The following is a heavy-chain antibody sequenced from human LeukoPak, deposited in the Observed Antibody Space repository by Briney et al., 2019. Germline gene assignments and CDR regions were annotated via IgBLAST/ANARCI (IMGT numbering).Heavy chain of an antibody. V-gene: IGHV5-51*01. CDR2: IYPGDSDT. D-gene: IGHD3-22*01. CDR1: GCSFTSYW. CDR3: ARAKDRATYYYDSSGYPEAFDI. Sequence: GESLKISCKGSGCSFTSYWIGWVRQMPGKGLEWMGIIYPGDSDTRYSPSFQGQVTISADKSISTAYLQWSSLKASDTAMYYCARAKDRATYYYDSSGYPEAFDIWGQGTMVTVSS. J-gene: IGHJ3*02.